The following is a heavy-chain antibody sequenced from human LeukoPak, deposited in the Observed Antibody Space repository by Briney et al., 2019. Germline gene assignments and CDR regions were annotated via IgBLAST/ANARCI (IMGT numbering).Heavy chain of an antibody. CDR2: IHSGGST. CDR3: ARVASDSRGWYHFSA. CDR1: GFTVSSNY. J-gene: IGHJ5*02. Sequence: GGSLRLSCAASGFTVSSNYMGWVRQAPGKGLEWVSFIHSGGSTYYANSVKGRFNISTGSYKNPLYLQMKSLRAGDTAVYYCARVASDSRGWYHFSAWGQGTLVTVSS. D-gene: IGHD6-19*01. V-gene: IGHV3-53*01.